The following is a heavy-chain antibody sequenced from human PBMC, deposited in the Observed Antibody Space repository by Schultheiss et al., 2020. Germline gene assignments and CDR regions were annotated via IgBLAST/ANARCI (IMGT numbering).Heavy chain of an antibody. J-gene: IGHJ2*01. CDR1: GFTFDDYA. Sequence: GGSLRLSCAASGFTFDDYAMSWVRQAPGKGLEWVSAISGSGGSTYYADSVKGRFTISRDNSKNTLYLQMNSLRAEDTAVYYCAKINCGGDCEQGWYFDLWGRGTLVTVSS. CDR3: AKINCGGDCEQGWYFDL. V-gene: IGHV3-23*01. CDR2: ISGSGGST. D-gene: IGHD2-21*02.